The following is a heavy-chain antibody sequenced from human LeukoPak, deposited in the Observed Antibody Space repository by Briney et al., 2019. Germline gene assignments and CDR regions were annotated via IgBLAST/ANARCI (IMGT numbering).Heavy chain of an antibody. J-gene: IGHJ4*02. D-gene: IGHD3-16*02. V-gene: IGHV3-23*01. CDR2: ISVSGAGT. CDR1: GFTFSSYA. Sequence: GGSLRLSCAASGFTFSSYAMSWVRQAPGKGLEWVSGISVSGAGTYYADSVKGRFTISRDNSKDTLYLQMNSLRAEDTAVYYCAKTAYDYVWGSYLDYWGQGTLVTVSS. CDR3: AKTAYDYVWGSYLDY.